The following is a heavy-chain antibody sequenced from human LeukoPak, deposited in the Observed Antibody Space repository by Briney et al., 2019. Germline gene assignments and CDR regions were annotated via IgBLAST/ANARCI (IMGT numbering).Heavy chain of an antibody. CDR3: ARNPTNPMVRGVIDY. Sequence: SETLSLTCTVSGGSISSGGYYWSWIRQHPGKGLEWFGYIYYSGSTYYNPSLKSRVTISVDTSKNQFSLKLSSVTAADTAVYYCARNPTNPMVRGVIDYWGQGTLVTVSS. V-gene: IGHV4-31*03. CDR2: IYYSGST. CDR1: GGSISSGGYY. J-gene: IGHJ4*02. D-gene: IGHD3-10*01.